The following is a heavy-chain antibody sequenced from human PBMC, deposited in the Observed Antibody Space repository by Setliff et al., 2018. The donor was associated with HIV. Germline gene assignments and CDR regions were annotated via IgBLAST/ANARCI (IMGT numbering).Heavy chain of an antibody. CDR1: GGTFSRHT. CDR3: ARDNYYDTSGAIGY. CDR2: IIPIFGTA. J-gene: IGHJ4*02. D-gene: IGHD3-22*01. V-gene: IGHV1-69*13. Sequence: SVKVSCKSSGGTFSRHTISWVRQAPGQGLEWMGGIIPIFGTANYAQNFQGRVSITADASTSTAYMELSSLRSEDTAVYYCARDNYYDTSGAIGYWGQGTLVTVS.